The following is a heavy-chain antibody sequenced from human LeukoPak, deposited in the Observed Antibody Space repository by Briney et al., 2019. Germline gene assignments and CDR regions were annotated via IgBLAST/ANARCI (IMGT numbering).Heavy chain of an antibody. CDR1: GFTFSTSW. J-gene: IGHJ4*02. V-gene: IGHV3-7*01. CDR2: INPDGSEK. D-gene: IGHD6-19*01. CDR3: ARDRGYSSFDY. Sequence: GGSLRLSCAASGFTFSTSWMNWVRQAPGKGLEWVASINPDGSEKYSVDSVKGRFTISRDNAKNSLYLQMNNLRAEDTAVYYCARDRGYSSFDYWGQGTLVTVSS.